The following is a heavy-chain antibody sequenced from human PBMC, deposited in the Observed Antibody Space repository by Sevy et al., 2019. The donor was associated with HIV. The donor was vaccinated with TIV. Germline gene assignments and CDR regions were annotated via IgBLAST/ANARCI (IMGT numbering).Heavy chain of an antibody. J-gene: IGHJ6*02. Sequence: GESLKISCAASGFTFSSYAMHWVRQAPGKGLEWVAVISYDGSNKYYADSVKGRFTISRDNSKNTLYLQMNSLRAEDTAVYYCARDGGEYYDFWSGYYYYGMDVWGQGTTVTVSS. CDR3: ARDGGEYYDFWSGYYYYGMDV. CDR2: ISYDGSNK. CDR1: GFTFSSYA. D-gene: IGHD3-3*01. V-gene: IGHV3-30*04.